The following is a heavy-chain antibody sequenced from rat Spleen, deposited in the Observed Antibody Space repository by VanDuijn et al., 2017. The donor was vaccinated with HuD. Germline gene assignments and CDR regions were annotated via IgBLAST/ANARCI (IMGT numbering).Heavy chain of an antibody. CDR2: VSPTGGST. CDR1: GFTFSDYY. V-gene: IGHV5-25*01. D-gene: IGHD4-3*01. Sequence: EVQLVESGGGLVQPGRSMKLSCSASGFTFSDYYMAWVRQAPKKGLEWVASVSPTGGSTYYRDSVKGRFTISRDNSIKTAYLQVSSLRSEDTATYYCAVAGYGYWGQGVMVTVSS. J-gene: IGHJ2*01. CDR3: AVAGYGY.